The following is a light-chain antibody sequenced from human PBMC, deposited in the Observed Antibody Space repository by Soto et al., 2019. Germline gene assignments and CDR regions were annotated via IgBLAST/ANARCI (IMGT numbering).Light chain of an antibody. Sequence: EIVLTQSPATLSLSPGERATLSCSASQSVSSYLAWYQQKPGQAPRLLIYDASNRATGIPARFSGSGSGTDFTLTISSLEPEEFAVYYCQQRSNWPTFGQGTRLEIK. CDR1: QSVSSY. J-gene: IGKJ5*01. V-gene: IGKV3-11*01. CDR2: DAS. CDR3: QQRSNWPT.